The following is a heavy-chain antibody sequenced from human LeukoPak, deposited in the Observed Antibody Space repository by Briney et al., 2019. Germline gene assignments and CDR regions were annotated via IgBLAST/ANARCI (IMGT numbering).Heavy chain of an antibody. J-gene: IGHJ4*02. CDR3: AKDSITVGATDY. V-gene: IGHV3-23*01. CDR1: GFTFSSYG. D-gene: IGHD1-26*01. Sequence: PGGSLRLSCAASGFTFSSYGMSWVRQAPGKGLEWVSAISGSGGSTFYADSVKGRFTISRDNSKNTLYLQMNSRRAEDTAVYYCAKDSITVGATDYWGQGTLVTVSS. CDR2: ISGSGGST.